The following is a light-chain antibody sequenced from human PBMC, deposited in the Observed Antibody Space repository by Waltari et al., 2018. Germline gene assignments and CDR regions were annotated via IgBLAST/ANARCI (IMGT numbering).Light chain of an antibody. CDR2: GAS. CDR3: QHYLRLPVT. J-gene: IGKJ1*01. CDR1: QSVSRA. V-gene: IGKV3-20*01. Sequence: EIVLTQSPGTLSLSLGERATLSCRASQSVSRALTWYQQKPGQAPRLLIYGASTRAPGIPDMFSGSGSGTDFSLTISRLEPDDFAVYYCQHYLRLPVTFGQGTTGEV.